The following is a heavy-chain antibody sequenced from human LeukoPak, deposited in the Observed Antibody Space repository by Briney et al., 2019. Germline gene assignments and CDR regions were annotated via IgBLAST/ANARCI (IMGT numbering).Heavy chain of an antibody. CDR1: GYTFTGYY. J-gene: IGHJ5*02. CDR2: INPNSGGT. V-gene: IGHV1-2*02. D-gene: IGHD3-10*01. CDR3: ARGPGWFGELLFWFDP. Sequence: ASVKVSCKASGYTFTGYYMHWVRQAPGQGLEWMGWINPNSGGTNYAQKFQGRVTMTRDTSISTAYMELSRLRSDDTAVYYCARGPGWFGELLFWFDPWAREPWSPSPQ.